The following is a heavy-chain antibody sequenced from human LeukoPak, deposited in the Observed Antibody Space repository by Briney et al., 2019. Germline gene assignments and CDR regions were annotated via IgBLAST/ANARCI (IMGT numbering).Heavy chain of an antibody. V-gene: IGHV3-11*04. J-gene: IGHJ4*02. CDR1: GFTFSDYY. CDR2: ISSSGSTI. Sequence: GGSLRLSCAASGFTFSDYYMSWIRQAPGKGLEWVSYISSSGSTIYYADSVKGRFTISRDNAKNSLYLQMNSLRADDTAVYYCARDTAVSDFDYWGQGTLVTVSS. D-gene: IGHD4-23*01. CDR3: ARDTAVSDFDY.